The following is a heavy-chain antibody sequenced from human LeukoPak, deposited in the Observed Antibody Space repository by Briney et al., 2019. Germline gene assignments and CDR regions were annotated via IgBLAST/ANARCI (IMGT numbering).Heavy chain of an antibody. Sequence: PSETLSLTCAVSGASISGSYWSWIRQPPGKGLEWIGYMYYSGITNSSPSLKSRVTISLDTSKNQFPPRLRSVTAADTAVYYCAAGGVYDLLDNWGQGTLVTVSS. J-gene: IGHJ4*02. CDR3: AAGGVYDLLDN. D-gene: IGHD2-8*01. CDR1: GASISGSY. CDR2: MYYSGIT. V-gene: IGHV4-59*08.